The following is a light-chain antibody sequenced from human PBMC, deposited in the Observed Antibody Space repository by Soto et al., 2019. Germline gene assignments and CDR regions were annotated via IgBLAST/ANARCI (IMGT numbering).Light chain of an antibody. V-gene: IGLV2-14*03. J-gene: IGLJ2*01. CDR2: DVN. CDR3: SSHSSSSTLEV. Sequence: QSALTQPASMSGSPGQSITISCTGTSSDVGGYNYVSWYRQHPGKAPKLMIYDVNNRPSGVSNRFSGSKSGNTASLTISGLQAEDEADYYCSSHSSSSTLEVFGGGTQLTVL. CDR1: SSDVGGYNY.